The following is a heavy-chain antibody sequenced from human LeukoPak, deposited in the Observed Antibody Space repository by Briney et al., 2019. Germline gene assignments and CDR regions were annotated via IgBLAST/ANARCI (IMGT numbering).Heavy chain of an antibody. Sequence: SETLSLTCTVSGGSISSYYWSWIRQPPGKGLEWIGYIYYSGSTNYNPSLKSRVTISVDTSKNQFSLKLSSVTAADTAVYYCARRGGVVVIADSYYFDYWGQGTLVTVSS. CDR2: IYYSGST. J-gene: IGHJ4*02. V-gene: IGHV4-59*12. CDR3: ARRGGVVVIADSYYFDY. D-gene: IGHD3-22*01. CDR1: GGSISSYY.